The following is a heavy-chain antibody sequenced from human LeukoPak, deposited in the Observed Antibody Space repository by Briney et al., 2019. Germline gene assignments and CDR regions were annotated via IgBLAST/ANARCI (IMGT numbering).Heavy chain of an antibody. Sequence: PGGSLRLSCVASGFMFSSYGMHWVRQPPGKGLEWVAFIRDSANTKSYADSVRGRLSISRDNAKNTLYLQMDSLRDEDTGLYYCAKGYGGSSGALNLWGQGTMVTVSS. CDR3: AKGYGGSSGALNL. J-gene: IGHJ3*01. V-gene: IGHV3-30*02. D-gene: IGHD4-23*01. CDR1: GFMFSSYG. CDR2: IRDSANTK.